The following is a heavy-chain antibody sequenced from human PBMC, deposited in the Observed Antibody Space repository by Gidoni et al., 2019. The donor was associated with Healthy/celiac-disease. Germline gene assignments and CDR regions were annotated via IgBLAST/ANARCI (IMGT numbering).Heavy chain of an antibody. CDR1: GFSFSSYA. Sequence: EVQLLESGGGLVQPGGFLRLSCAASGFSFSSYAMSWVRQAPGQGLECVSAISGSGGSTYYADSVKGRFTISRDNSKNTLYLQMNSLRAEDTAVYYCAKPHQWGDAFDIWGQGTMVTVSS. D-gene: IGHD1-26*01. CDR2: ISGSGGST. CDR3: AKPHQWGDAFDI. V-gene: IGHV3-23*01. J-gene: IGHJ3*02.